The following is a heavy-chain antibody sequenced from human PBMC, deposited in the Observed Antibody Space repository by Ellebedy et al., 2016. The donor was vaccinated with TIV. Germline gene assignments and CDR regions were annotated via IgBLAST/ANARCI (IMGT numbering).Heavy chain of an antibody. D-gene: IGHD6-19*01. CDR1: GFTFSSYA. CDR2: ISYDGSNK. CDR3: AREVSSIHAFDI. V-gene: IGHV3-30-3*01. Sequence: GGSLRLXCAASGFTFSSYAMHWVRQAPGKGLEWVAVISYDGSNKYYADSVKGRFTISRDNSKNTLYLQMNSLRAEDTAVYYCAREVSSIHAFDIWGQGTMVTVSS. J-gene: IGHJ3*02.